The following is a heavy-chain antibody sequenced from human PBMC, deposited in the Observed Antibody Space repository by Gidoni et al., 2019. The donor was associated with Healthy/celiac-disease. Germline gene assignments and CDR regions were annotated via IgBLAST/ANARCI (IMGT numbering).Heavy chain of an antibody. CDR3: ARASGLYGSGYAFDI. D-gene: IGHD3-10*01. Sequence: EVQLVESGGGLVQPGGSLRLSCAASGFTVRSNYMSWVRQAPGKGLEWVSVIYSGGSTYYADSVKGRFTISRDNSKNTLYLQMNSLRAEDTAVYYCARASGLYGSGYAFDIWGQGTMVTVSS. CDR2: IYSGGST. J-gene: IGHJ3*02. CDR1: GFTVRSNY. V-gene: IGHV3-66*01.